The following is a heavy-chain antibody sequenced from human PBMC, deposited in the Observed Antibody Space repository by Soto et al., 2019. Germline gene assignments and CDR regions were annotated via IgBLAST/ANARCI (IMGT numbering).Heavy chain of an antibody. J-gene: IGHJ4*02. D-gene: IGHD3-22*01. CDR3: ARVKIRKYYYDSSGYYYNPLKPAYFDY. CDR1: GGSFSGYY. CDR2: INHSGST. Sequence: ETLSLTCAVYGGSFSGYYWSWIRQPPGKGLEWIVEINHSGSTNYNPSLKSRVTISVDTSKNQFSLKLSSVTAADTAVYYCARVKIRKYYYDSSGYYYNPLKPAYFDYWSQGTLVTVSS. V-gene: IGHV4-34*01.